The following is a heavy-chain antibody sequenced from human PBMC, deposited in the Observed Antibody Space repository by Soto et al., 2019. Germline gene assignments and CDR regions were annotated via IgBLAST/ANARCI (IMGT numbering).Heavy chain of an antibody. D-gene: IGHD2-15*01. Sequence: ASVKVSCKASGYTFTSYYMHWVRQAPGQGLEWMGIINPSGGSTSYAQKFQGRVTMARDTSTSTVYMELSSLRSEDTAVYYCARDPEDIVVVVAHETKYYFDYWGQGTLVTVSS. V-gene: IGHV1-46*03. CDR3: ARDPEDIVVVVAHETKYYFDY. CDR1: GYTFTSYY. CDR2: INPSGGST. J-gene: IGHJ4*02.